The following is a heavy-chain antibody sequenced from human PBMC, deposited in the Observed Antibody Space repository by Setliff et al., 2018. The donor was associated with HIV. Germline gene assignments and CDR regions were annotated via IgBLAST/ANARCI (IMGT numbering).Heavy chain of an antibody. CDR1: GGSISSGDYY. CDR3: AREDYYYYGMDV. CDR2: IYTSGST. J-gene: IGHJ6*02. V-gene: IGHV4-61*02. Sequence: PSETLSLTCTVSGGSISSGDYYWNWIRQPDGKGLEWIGRIYTSGSTNYNPSLKSRVTISVDTSKNQFSLKLSSVTAADTAVYYCAREDYYYYGMDVWGQGTTVTVSS.